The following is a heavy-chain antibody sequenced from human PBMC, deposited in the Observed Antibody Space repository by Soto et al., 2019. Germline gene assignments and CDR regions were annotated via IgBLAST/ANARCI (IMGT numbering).Heavy chain of an antibody. CDR2: ISTSGATR. Sequence: EVQLVESGGGLVQPGGSLRLSCVASGFTFSTDSMNWVRQAPGKGLEWVAHISTSGATRYYADSVKGRFTIPRDTAKTSLALQMDSLRHEATPVYYCARCFGSGVAYWGQGTLGSVSS. J-gene: IGHJ4*02. CDR3: ARCFGSGVAY. V-gene: IGHV3-48*02. CDR1: GFTFSTDS. D-gene: IGHD6-19*01.